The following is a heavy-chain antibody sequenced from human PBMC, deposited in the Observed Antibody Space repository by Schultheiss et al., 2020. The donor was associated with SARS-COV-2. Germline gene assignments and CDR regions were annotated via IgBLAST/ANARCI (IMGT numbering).Heavy chain of an antibody. V-gene: IGHV4-59*01. Sequence: SETLSLTCTVSGGSISSYYWSWIRQHPGKGLEWIGYIYYSGSTYYNPSLKSRVTISVDTSKNQFSLKLSSVTAADTAVYYCAREIMAPRGLQYGMDVWGQGTTVTVSS. CDR2: IYYSGST. CDR3: AREIMAPRGLQYGMDV. CDR1: GGSISSYY. J-gene: IGHJ6*02. D-gene: IGHD4-11*01.